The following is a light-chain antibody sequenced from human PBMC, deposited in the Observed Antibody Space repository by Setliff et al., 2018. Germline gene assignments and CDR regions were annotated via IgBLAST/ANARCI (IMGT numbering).Light chain of an antibody. CDR2: DVT. CDR1: SNDVWGHNY. CDR3: SSYAGRNNLGV. V-gene: IGLV2-8*01. Sequence: QSVLAQPPSASGSPGQSVTISCTGTSNDVWGHNYVSWYQQHPGKAPQLIIYDVTKRPSGVPDRFSGSKSGNTASLTVSGLQAEDEAEYYCSSYAGRNNLGVFGTGTKVTVL. J-gene: IGLJ1*01.